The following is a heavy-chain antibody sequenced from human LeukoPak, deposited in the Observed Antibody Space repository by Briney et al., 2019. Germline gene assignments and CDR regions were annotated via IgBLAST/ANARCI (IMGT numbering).Heavy chain of an antibody. CDR2: ISSSSSYI. Sequence: GGSLRLSCAASGFTFSSYSMNWVRQAPGKGLEWVSSISSSSSYIYYADSVKGRFTISRDNAKNSLYLQMNSLRAEDTAVYYCARVIRGRVIDYWGQGTLVTVSS. CDR1: GFTFSSYS. CDR3: ARVIRGRVIDY. J-gene: IGHJ4*02. D-gene: IGHD3-16*01. V-gene: IGHV3-21*01.